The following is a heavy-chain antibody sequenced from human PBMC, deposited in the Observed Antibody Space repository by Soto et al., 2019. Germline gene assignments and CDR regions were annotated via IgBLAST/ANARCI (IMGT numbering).Heavy chain of an antibody. Sequence: QVQLQESGPGLVKPSQTLSLTCTVSGGSISSGDYYWSWIRQPAGKGLEWIGYIYYSGSTYYNPSLKSRVTISVDTSKNHFSLKLSSVTAADTAVYYCARASFHSSGYSYLGDAFDIWGQGTMVTVSS. CDR2: IYYSGST. CDR1: GGSISSGDYY. V-gene: IGHV4-30-4*01. D-gene: IGHD3-22*01. J-gene: IGHJ3*02. CDR3: ARASFHSSGYSYLGDAFDI.